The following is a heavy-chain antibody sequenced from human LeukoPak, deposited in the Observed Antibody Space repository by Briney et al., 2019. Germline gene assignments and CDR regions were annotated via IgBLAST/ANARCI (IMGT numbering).Heavy chain of an antibody. Sequence: PGRSLRLSCAAAGFTVISYGMSWVRQAAGGWLEWGANIKEDAREKYCVDSVKARFHTSRENAKNSLYLQMNTLRAENTAVYYCARGGGYHGWIDPWGQGTLVTVSS. CDR3: ARGGGYHGWIDP. CDR2: IKEDAREK. CDR1: GFTVISYG. D-gene: IGHD1-26*01. J-gene: IGHJ5*02. V-gene: IGHV3-7*01.